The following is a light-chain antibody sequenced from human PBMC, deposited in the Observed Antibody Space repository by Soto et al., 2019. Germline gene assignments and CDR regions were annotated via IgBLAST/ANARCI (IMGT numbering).Light chain of an antibody. CDR3: VQTIHWPWT. V-gene: IGKV2-40*01. CDR1: QSLLDSGDGNTY. J-gene: IGKJ1*01. Sequence: DIGMTQPPLSLSVTPGEPASVSCRSSQSLLDSGDGNTYLDWYLQKPGQXPQLXIYTVSHRASGVPDRFSGSVSDTDFTMRISRVEAEDGGVYDGVQTIHWPWTFGQGTKVDIK. CDR2: TVS.